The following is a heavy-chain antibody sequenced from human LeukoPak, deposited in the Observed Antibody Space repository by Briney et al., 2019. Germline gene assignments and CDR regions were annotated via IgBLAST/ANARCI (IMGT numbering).Heavy chain of an antibody. J-gene: IGHJ3*02. Sequence: GGSLRLSCAASGFTFSSYAMSWIRQAPGKGLEWVSYISSSGSTIYYADSVKGRFTISRDNAKNSLYLQMNSLRAEDTAVYYCARAVIQLWFAHAFDIWGQGTMVTVSS. V-gene: IGHV3-11*01. CDR3: ARAVIQLWFAHAFDI. CDR2: ISSSGSTI. D-gene: IGHD5-18*01. CDR1: GFTFSSYA.